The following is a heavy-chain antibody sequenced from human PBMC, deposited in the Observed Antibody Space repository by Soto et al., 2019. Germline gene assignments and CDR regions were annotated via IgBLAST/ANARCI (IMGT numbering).Heavy chain of an antibody. V-gene: IGHV3-13*01. J-gene: IGHJ5*02. Sequence: GGSLRLSCAGSGFTFSTFDIHWVRQAPGKGLEWVSGIGTLSDTFYAASVQGRFTIPRQNAKNSVYLQMNSLRAGDTAFYYCARGRSFSYDSTPPPMFDPWGQGTLVTVSS. CDR1: GFTFSTFD. CDR3: ARGRSFSYDSTPPPMFDP. D-gene: IGHD3-10*01. CDR2: IGTLSDT.